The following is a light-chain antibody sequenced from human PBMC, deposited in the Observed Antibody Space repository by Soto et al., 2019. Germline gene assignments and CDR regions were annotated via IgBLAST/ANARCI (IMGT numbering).Light chain of an antibody. J-gene: IGKJ1*01. V-gene: IGKV3-11*01. CDR3: QQYGRPPQT. Sequence: EIVLTQSPATLSLSPGERATLFCRASQSVSSYFAWYQQKPGQAPNLLIYDASNRATGIPARFSGSGSGTDFTLTISSLEPEDFAVYSCQQYGRPPQTFGQGTKVDIK. CDR2: DAS. CDR1: QSVSSY.